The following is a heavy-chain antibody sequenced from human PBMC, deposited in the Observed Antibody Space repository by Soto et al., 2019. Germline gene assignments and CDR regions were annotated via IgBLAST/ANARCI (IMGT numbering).Heavy chain of an antibody. V-gene: IGHV1-69*13. Sequence: LVKVSCKASGGTFSSYAISWVRQAPGQGLEWMGGIIPIFGTANYAQKFQGRATITADESTSTAYMELSSLRSEDTAVYYCARDRQSNKVSEGYYYYGMDVWGQGTTVTVSS. CDR3: ARDRQSNKVSEGYYYYGMDV. D-gene: IGHD4-4*01. J-gene: IGHJ6*02. CDR1: GGTFSSYA. CDR2: IIPIFGTA.